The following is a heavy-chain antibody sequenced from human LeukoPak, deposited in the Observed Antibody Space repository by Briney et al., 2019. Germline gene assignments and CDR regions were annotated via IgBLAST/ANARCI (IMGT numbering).Heavy chain of an antibody. CDR3: AVPYSASFYAY. V-gene: IGHV3-74*01. D-gene: IGHD1-26*01. J-gene: IGHJ4*02. Sequence: PGGSLRLSCAASGFTFSSYCMHWVRQAPGKGLVWVSSINSDGSTTNYAESVKGRFTISRDNAKNTLYLQMNSLRDEATAVYYCAVPYSASFYAYWGQGTMVTVSS. CDR2: INSDGSTT. CDR1: GFTFSSYC.